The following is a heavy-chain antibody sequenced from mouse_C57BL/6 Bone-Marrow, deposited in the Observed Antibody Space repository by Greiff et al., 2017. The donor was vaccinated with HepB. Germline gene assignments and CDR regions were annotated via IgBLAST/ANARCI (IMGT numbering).Heavy chain of an antibody. CDR2: IDPSDSYT. J-gene: IGHJ2*01. CDR3: ARSPYYGSSTLFDY. V-gene: IGHV1-59*01. D-gene: IGHD1-1*01. Sequence: QVQLQQPGAELVRPGTSVKLSCKASGYTFTSYWMHWVKQRPGQGLEWIGVIDPSDSYTNYNQKFKGKATLTVDPSSSTAYMQLSSLTSEDSAVYYCARSPYYGSSTLFDYWGQGTTLTVSS. CDR1: GYTFTSYW.